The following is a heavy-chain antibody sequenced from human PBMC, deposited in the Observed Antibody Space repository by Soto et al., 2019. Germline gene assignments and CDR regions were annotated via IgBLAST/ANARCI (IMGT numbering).Heavy chain of an antibody. Sequence: SGPALVHLTETRTLTCTVSGVSVSNARRGGSGVRQPPGKALEWHAHIFSNDEKSYSTSLKSRLTISTATSKSQVVLTMTNMDPVDTATYYCARILGRGHSYRTKHSSCYGLDVWGQGTTATVSS. CDR3: ARILGRGHSYRTKHSSCYGLDV. D-gene: IGHD5-18*01. CDR1: GVSVSNARRG. CDR2: IFSNDEK. J-gene: IGHJ6*02. V-gene: IGHV2-26*01.